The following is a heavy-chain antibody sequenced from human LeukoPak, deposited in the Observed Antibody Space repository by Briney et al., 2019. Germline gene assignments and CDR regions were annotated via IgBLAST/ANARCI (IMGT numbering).Heavy chain of an antibody. CDR3: ARVSAGFMVRGVIPHFDY. V-gene: IGHV3-23*01. CDR2: ISASGSST. J-gene: IGHJ4*02. CDR1: GFTFSSYV. Sequence: GGSLRLSCAASGFTFSSYVMSWVRQAPRKGLEWVSGISASGSSTYYADSMKGRFTISRDNSKNTLYLQMNSLRAEDTAVYYCARVSAGFMVRGVIPHFDYWGQGTLVTVSS. D-gene: IGHD3-10*01.